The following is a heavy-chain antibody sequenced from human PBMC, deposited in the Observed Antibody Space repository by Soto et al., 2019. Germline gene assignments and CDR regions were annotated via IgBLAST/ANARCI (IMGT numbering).Heavy chain of an antibody. Sequence: GASVKVSCKASGYTFTSYAMHWVRQAPGQRLEWMGWINAGNGNTKYSQRFQGRVTITRDTSASTAYMELSSLRSEDTAVYYCARAPNMYSSGWYDFRFDYWGQGTLVTVSS. CDR3: ARAPNMYSSGWYDFRFDY. D-gene: IGHD6-19*01. CDR2: INAGNGNT. CDR1: GYTFTSYA. J-gene: IGHJ4*02. V-gene: IGHV1-3*01.